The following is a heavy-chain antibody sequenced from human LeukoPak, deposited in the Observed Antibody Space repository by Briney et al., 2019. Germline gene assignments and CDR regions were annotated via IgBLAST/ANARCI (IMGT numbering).Heavy chain of an antibody. J-gene: IGHJ5*02. CDR3: ARGRDVGSSGRWFDP. CDR2: INHSGST. CDR1: GGSFSGYY. V-gene: IGHV4-34*01. D-gene: IGHD6-6*01. Sequence: PSETLSLTCAVYGGSFSGYYWSWIRQPPGKGLEWIGEINHSGSTNYNPSLKSRVTISVDTSKNQFSLKPSSVTAADTAVYYCARGRDVGSSGRWFDPWGQGTLVTVSS.